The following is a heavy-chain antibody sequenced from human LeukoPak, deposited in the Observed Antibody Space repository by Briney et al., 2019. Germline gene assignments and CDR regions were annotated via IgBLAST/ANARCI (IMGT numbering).Heavy chain of an antibody. CDR3: ARSPGRYCSSTSCSDY. CDR1: GYTFPGYY. Sequence: ASVKVSCKASGYTFPGYYMHWVRQAPGQGLEWVGWINPNSGGTNYAQKFQGRVTMTRDTSISTAYMEPSRLRSDDTAVYYCARSPGRYCSSTSCSDYWGQGTLVTVSS. D-gene: IGHD2-2*01. V-gene: IGHV1-2*02. J-gene: IGHJ4*03. CDR2: INPNSGGT.